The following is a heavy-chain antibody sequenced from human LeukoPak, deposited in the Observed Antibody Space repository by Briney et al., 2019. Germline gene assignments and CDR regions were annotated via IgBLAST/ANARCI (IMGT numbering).Heavy chain of an antibody. D-gene: IGHD2-21*02. Sequence: PSETLSLTCAGSAYSIGGGYYWGRIRQPPGKGLEWIGSIHHTGSTYYNPSLKSRVTISVDTSKNQFSLKLSSVTAADTAVYYCARDRTVVTTYHFDYWGQGTLVTVSS. CDR1: AYSIGGGYY. V-gene: IGHV4-38-2*02. CDR2: IHHTGST. J-gene: IGHJ4*02. CDR3: ARDRTVVTTYHFDY.